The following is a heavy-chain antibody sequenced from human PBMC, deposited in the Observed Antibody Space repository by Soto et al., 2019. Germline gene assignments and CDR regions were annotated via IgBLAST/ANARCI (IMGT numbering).Heavy chain of an antibody. CDR3: ARHIRGHPGGPADDSSGYYPSDY. J-gene: IGHJ4*02. V-gene: IGHV4-39*01. D-gene: IGHD3-22*01. Sequence: QLQLQESGPGLVKPSETLSLTCTVSGGSISSSSYYWGWIRQPPGKGLEWIGSIYYSGSTYYNPSLKSRVTISVDTSKNQFSLKLSSVTAADTAVYYCARHIRGHPGGPADDSSGYYPSDYWGQGTLVTVSS. CDR2: IYYSGST. CDR1: GGSISSSSYY.